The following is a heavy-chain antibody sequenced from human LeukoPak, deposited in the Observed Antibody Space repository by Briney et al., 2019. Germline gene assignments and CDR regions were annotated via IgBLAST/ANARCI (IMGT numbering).Heavy chain of an antibody. Sequence: ASVKVSCKASGGTFSSYAISWVRQAPGQGLEWMGGIIPIFGTANYAQKFQGRVTITADESTSTAYMELRSLRSEDTAVYYCGKDGDCSGGSCYDYWGQGTLVTVSS. D-gene: IGHD2-15*01. CDR2: IIPIFGTA. V-gene: IGHV1-69*01. J-gene: IGHJ4*02. CDR1: GGTFSSYA. CDR3: GKDGDCSGGSCYDY.